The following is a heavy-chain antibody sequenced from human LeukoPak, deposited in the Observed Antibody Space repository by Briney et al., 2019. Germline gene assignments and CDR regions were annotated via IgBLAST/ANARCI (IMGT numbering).Heavy chain of an antibody. D-gene: IGHD3-10*01. CDR1: GFTFSNHW. Sequence: PGESLRLSCAASGFTFSNHWMTWVRQAPGKGLEWVANIKTDGSETRYVDSLKGRITISRDNAKNSLHPQMNSLSAEDTAMYYCARWYYGSGSWVLDYWGQGTLSPSPQ. J-gene: IGHJ4*02. V-gene: IGHV3-7*05. CDR3: ARWYYGSGSWVLDY. CDR2: IKTDGSET.